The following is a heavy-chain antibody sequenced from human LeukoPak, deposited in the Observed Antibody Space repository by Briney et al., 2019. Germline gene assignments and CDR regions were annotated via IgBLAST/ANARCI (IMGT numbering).Heavy chain of an antibody. CDR2: IYHSGRT. CDR1: GDYISSSSYY. V-gene: IGHV4-39*01. D-gene: IGHD3-22*01. Sequence: SETLSPTCAVSGDYISSSSYYWGWIRQSPGTGLEWIGDIYHSGRTYYNPSLKSRVAISIDTSKNQFSLRLRSMTAADTAVFYCARRRYYDSTGYFEWGRGTLVTVSS. J-gene: IGHJ1*01. CDR3: ARRRYYDSTGYFE.